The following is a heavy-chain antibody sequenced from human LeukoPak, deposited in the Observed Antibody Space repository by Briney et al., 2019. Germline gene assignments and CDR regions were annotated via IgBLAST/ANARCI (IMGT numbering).Heavy chain of an antibody. CDR1: GYTFTSYY. J-gene: IGHJ4*02. CDR2: INPSGGST. Sequence: ASVKVSCKASGYTFTSYYMHWVRQAPGQGLEWMGIINPSGGSTSYAQKFQGRVTMTRDTSTSTVYMELKSLRSEDTAVYYCARVGDPYYYDSSGYYYDYWGEGTLVSVSS. CDR3: ARVGDPYYYDSSGYYYDY. D-gene: IGHD3-22*01. V-gene: IGHV1-46*01.